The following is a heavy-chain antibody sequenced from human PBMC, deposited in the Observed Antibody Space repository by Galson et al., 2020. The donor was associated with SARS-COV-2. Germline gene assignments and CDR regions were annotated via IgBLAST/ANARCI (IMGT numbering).Heavy chain of an antibody. V-gene: IGHV3-13*01. CDR2: IGTAGDT. D-gene: IGHD2-2*02. CDR1: GFTFSSYD. CDR3: ARADTSFVCSSTSCYTRYYYYYMDV. Sequence: GGSLRLSCAASGFTFSSYDMHWVRQATGKGLEWVSAIGTAGDTYYPGSVKGRFTISRENAKNSLYLQMNSLRAGDTAVYYCARADTSFVCSSTSCYTRYYYYYMDVWGKGTTVTVSS. J-gene: IGHJ6*03.